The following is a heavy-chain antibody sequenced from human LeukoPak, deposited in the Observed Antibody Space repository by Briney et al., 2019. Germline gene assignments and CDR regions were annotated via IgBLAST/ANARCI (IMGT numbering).Heavy chain of an antibody. CDR1: GGSISSYY. J-gene: IGHJ4*02. CDR3: ARAPDRMGRFDY. CDR2: IYYSGST. Sequence: SETLSLTCTVSGGSISSYYWSWIRQPPGKGLEWIGYIYYSGSTNYNPSLKSRVTISVDTSKNQFSLKLSSVTAADTAVYYCARAPDRMGRFDYWGQGTLVTVSS. D-gene: IGHD2-15*01. V-gene: IGHV4-59*01.